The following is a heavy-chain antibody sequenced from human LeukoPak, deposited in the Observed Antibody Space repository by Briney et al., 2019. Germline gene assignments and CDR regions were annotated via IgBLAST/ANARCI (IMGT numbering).Heavy chain of an antibody. CDR1: GGSFSDYY. CDR3: ARWSSNYYDSSGRRFDP. CDR2: INRSGST. J-gene: IGHJ5*02. D-gene: IGHD3-22*01. V-gene: IGHV4-34*01. Sequence: SETLSLTCAVYGGSFSDYYWSWIRQPPGKGLEWIGEINRSGSTNYNPSLKSRVTISVDTSKNQFSLKLNSVTAADTAVYYCARWSSNYYDSSGRRFDPWGQGTLVTVSS.